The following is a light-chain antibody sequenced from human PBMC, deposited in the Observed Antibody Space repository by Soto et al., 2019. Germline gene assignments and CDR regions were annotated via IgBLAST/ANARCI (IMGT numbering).Light chain of an antibody. CDR2: DAS. CDR1: QSVSYY. V-gene: IGKV3-11*01. J-gene: IGKJ4*01. Sequence: EIVLTQSPGTLSLSPGERATLSCRASQSVSYYLAWYQQKPGQAPRLLIYDASNRATGIPARFSGSGSGTDFTLTISSLEPEDFAVYYCQQRSNWLTFGGGAKVDI. CDR3: QQRSNWLT.